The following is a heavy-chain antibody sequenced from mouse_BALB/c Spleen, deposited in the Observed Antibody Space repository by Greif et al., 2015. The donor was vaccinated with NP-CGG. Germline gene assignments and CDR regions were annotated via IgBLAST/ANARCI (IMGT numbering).Heavy chain of an antibody. V-gene: IGHV5-6-5*01. CDR1: GFTFSSYA. CDR3: ARGNDGYYYAMDY. D-gene: IGHD2-3*01. Sequence: EVKLVESGGGLVKPGGSLKLSCAASGFTFSSYAMSWVRQTPEKRLEWVVSISSGGSTYYPDSVKGRFTISRDNARNILYLQMSSLRSEDTAMYYCARGNDGYYYAMDYWGQGTSVTVSS. J-gene: IGHJ4*01. CDR2: ISSGGST.